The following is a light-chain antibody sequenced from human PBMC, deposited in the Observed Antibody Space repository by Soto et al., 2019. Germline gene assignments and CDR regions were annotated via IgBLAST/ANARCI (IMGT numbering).Light chain of an antibody. CDR1: QSVSSSF. CDR2: GAS. V-gene: IGKV3-20*01. J-gene: IGKJ1*01. CDR3: QQYGSSPWT. Sequence: ESVLTQSPGTLSLSPGERATLSCRASQSVSSSFLAWYQVKPGQAPRLLIYGASSRATGITDRFSGSGSGTDFAVTISRREPEDFSVDYCQQYGSSPWTFGQGTKVEIK.